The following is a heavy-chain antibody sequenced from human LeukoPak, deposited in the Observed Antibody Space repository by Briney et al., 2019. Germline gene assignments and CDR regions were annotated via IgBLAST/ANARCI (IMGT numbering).Heavy chain of an antibody. CDR3: GSLTVVARDH. CDR2: INSDGSRT. J-gene: IGHJ4*02. CDR1: GFTFSSYA. D-gene: IGHD3-22*01. Sequence: GGSLRLSCAASGFTFSSYAMSWVRQAPGKGLVCVAQINSDGSRTSYADSVKGRFTISRDNAKNTLYLEVISLRAEDTAVYYCGSLTVVARDHWGQGTLVTVSS. V-gene: IGHV3-74*01.